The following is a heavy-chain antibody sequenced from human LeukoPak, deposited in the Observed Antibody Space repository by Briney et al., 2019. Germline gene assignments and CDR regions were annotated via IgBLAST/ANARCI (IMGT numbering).Heavy chain of an antibody. J-gene: IGHJ6*02. Sequence: GESLKISCRGSGYSFTNYWIVWVRQMPGKGLEWMGIIYPGDSDTRYSPSFQGPVTISADKSISTAYLQWTSLKASDTAMYYCARRGLIVGAGGCYYYGMDVWGQGTTVTVSS. CDR2: IYPGDSDT. CDR3: ARRGLIVGAGGCYYYGMDV. V-gene: IGHV5-51*01. D-gene: IGHD1-26*01. CDR1: GYSFTNYW.